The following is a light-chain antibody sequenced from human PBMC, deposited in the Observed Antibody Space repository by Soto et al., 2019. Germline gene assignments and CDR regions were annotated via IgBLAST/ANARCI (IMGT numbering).Light chain of an antibody. J-gene: IGKJ2*01. V-gene: IGKV1-39*01. Sequence: DIQMTQSPSSLSASVGDRVTITCRASQTISTYLNWYQQKPGKAPRLLIYDASSLLSGVPSRFSGSGSGTDFTLNIASLQPEDFSTYYCQQSDSTPYTFVQGTKVEI. CDR1: QTISTY. CDR3: QQSDSTPYT. CDR2: DAS.